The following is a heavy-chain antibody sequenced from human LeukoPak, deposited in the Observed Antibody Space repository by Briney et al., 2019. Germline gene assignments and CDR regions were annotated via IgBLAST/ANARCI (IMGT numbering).Heavy chain of an antibody. Sequence: SETLSLTCTVSGGSISSYYWSWIRQPAGKGLEWIGRIYTSGSTNYNPSLKSRVTMSVDTSKNQFSLKLSSVTAADTAVYYCARDEATKNAFDIWGXXTMVTVSS. CDR1: GGSISSYY. D-gene: IGHD1-26*01. J-gene: IGHJ3*02. V-gene: IGHV4-4*07. CDR3: ARDEATKNAFDI. CDR2: IYTSGST.